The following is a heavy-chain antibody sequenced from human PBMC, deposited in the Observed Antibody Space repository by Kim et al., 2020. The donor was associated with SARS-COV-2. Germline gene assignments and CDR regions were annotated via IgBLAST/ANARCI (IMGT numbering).Heavy chain of an antibody. J-gene: IGHJ4*02. Sequence: QGRVTMTRNTSISTAYMELSSLRSEDTAVYYCARGLYSGYDYFPQYYFDYWGQGTLVTVSS. D-gene: IGHD5-12*01. V-gene: IGHV1-8*01. CDR3: ARGLYSGYDYFPQYYFDY.